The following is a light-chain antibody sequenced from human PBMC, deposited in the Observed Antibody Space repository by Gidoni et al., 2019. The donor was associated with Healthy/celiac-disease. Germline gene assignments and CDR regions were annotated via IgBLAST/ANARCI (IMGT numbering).Light chain of an antibody. V-gene: IGKV1-39*01. CDR1: QSISTY. CDR2: AAS. CDR3: QQSYSNPYT. Sequence: DLQMTHSPSSLSASVGDRVTISCRASQSISTYLNWYQQKPGKAPKLRIYAASSLQSGDPSRFGGSGSGTDFTLTISSLQPEDFATYYCQQSYSNPYTFXQXTKLEIK. J-gene: IGKJ2*01.